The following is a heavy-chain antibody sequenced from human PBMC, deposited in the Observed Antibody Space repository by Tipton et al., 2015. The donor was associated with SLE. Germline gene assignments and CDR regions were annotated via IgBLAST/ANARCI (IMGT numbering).Heavy chain of an antibody. CDR1: GGSISSGGYY. CDR3: ARRSRDGWFFDS. D-gene: IGHD5-24*01. Sequence: TLSLTCTVSGGSISSGGYYWNWIRQHPGKGLEWIGYIPSSGSTYYNPTPESRVTISVETSKYQFSLELTSVTAADTAVYFCARRSRDGWFFDSWGQGLLVTVSS. J-gene: IGHJ4*02. V-gene: IGHV4-31*03. CDR2: IPSSGST.